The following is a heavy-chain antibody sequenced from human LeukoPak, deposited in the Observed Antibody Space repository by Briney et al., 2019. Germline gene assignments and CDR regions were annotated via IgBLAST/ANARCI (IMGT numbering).Heavy chain of an antibody. CDR1: GFTFSSYW. J-gene: IGHJ6*02. CDR3: ARGGPSDCSSTSCYLYYYYYYGMDV. CDR2: IKQDGSEK. D-gene: IGHD2-2*01. Sequence: GGSLRLSCAPSGFTFSSYWMSWVRQAPGKGLEWVANIKQDGSEKYYVDSVKGRFTISRDNAKNSLYLQMNSLRAEDTAVYYCARGGPSDCSSTSCYLYYYYYYGMDVWGQGTTVTVSS. V-gene: IGHV3-7*03.